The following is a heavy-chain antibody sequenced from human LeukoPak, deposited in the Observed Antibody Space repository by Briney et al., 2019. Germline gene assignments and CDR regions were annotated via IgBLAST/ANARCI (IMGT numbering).Heavy chain of an antibody. CDR1: VGSISSGCYY. D-gene: IGHD6-13*01. J-gene: IGHJ4*02. V-gene: IGHV4-31*03. CDR3: ARATSSSWTGYYFDY. Sequence: SETLSLTCTVSVGSISSGCYYWSWIRQHPGKGLEWIGYIYYSGSTYYNPSLKSRVTISVDTSKNQFSLKLSSVTAADTAVYYCARATSSSWTGYYFDYWGQGTLITVSS. CDR2: IYYSGST.